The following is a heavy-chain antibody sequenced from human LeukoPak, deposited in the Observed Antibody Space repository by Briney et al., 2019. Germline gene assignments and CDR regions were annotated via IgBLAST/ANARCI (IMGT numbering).Heavy chain of an antibody. D-gene: IGHD3-22*01. J-gene: IGHJ3*02. CDR1: GFTFSSYW. V-gene: IGHV3-7*03. CDR3: AREDDSSGYYSDAFDI. Sequence: TGGSLRLSCAVSGFTFSSYWMSWVRQAPGKGLEWVANIKQDGSEKYYVDSVKGRFTISRDNAKNSLYLQMNSLRAEDTAVYYCAREDDSSGYYSDAFDIWGQGTMVTVSS. CDR2: IKQDGSEK.